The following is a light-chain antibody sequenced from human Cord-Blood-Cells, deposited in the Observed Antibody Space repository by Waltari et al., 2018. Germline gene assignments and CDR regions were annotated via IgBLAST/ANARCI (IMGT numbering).Light chain of an antibody. J-gene: IGKJ4*01. Sequence: IQLTQSPSSLSASVGDRVTITCRASPGIRSYLAWYQQKPGKAPKLLIYAASTLQSGVQSRFSGSGSGTECTLTNSSLQPEDFATYYCQLLNSYPLTFGGGTKVEIK. CDR1: PGIRSY. CDR2: AAS. V-gene: IGKV1-9*01. CDR3: QLLNSYPLT.